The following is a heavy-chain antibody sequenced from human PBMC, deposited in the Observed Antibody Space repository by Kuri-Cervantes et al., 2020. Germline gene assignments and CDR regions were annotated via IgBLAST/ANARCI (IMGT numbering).Heavy chain of an antibody. CDR2: ISAYNGNT. Sequence: ASVKVSCKASGYTFTSHGITWVRQAPGQGLEWMGWISAYNGNTNYAQKLQGRVTMTTDTSTSTAYMELRSLRSDDTAVYYCARGSWATKWFPYPYYPDAFDIWGQGTMVTVSS. D-gene: IGHD1-26*01. CDR3: ARGSWATKWFPYPYYPDAFDI. CDR1: GYTFTSHG. J-gene: IGHJ3*02. V-gene: IGHV1-18*01.